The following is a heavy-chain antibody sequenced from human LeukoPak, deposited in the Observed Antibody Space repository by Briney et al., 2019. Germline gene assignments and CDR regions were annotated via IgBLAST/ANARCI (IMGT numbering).Heavy chain of an antibody. D-gene: IGHD6-13*01. CDR3: ASAYSSSWPFDY. V-gene: IGHV3-30*04. J-gene: IGHJ4*02. Sequence: GGSLRLSCAASGFTFSSYAMHWVRQAPGKGLEWVAVISYDGSNQYDADSVKGRFTISRDNSKNTLYLQMNSLRAEDTAVYYRASAYSSSWPFDYWGQGTLVTVSS. CDR1: GFTFSSYA. CDR2: ISYDGSNQ.